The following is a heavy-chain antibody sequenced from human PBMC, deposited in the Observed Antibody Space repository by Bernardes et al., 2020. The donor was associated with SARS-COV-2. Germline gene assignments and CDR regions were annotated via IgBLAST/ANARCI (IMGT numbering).Heavy chain of an antibody. Sequence: GGSLRLSCAASGFTVSNTWMHWVRQVPGTGLVWVSRIRDYDRRTDYADSVRGRFTMSRDNAKNTVNLQMNNLRVEDTAIYYCARDMVGPYDQWGQGSRVTVS. D-gene: IGHD1-26*01. CDR2: IRDYDRRT. CDR1: GFTVSNTW. V-gene: IGHV3-74*01. CDR3: ARDMVGPYDQ. J-gene: IGHJ5*02.